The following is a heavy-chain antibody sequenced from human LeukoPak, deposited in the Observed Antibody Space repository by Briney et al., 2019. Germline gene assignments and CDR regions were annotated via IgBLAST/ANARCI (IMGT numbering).Heavy chain of an antibody. Sequence: PGGSLRLSCAASGLTFRYDWVHRVPQAPRKGLVSVSRISGDGSSTNYADAAKGRFTISRDNAKNTLYLQMNSLRAEDTAVYYCARTYLVGWYFDLWGRGALVTVSS. CDR1: GLTFRYDW. J-gene: IGHJ2*01. CDR3: ARTYLVGWYFDL. CDR2: ISGDGSST. V-gene: IGHV3-74*01. D-gene: IGHD3-16*01.